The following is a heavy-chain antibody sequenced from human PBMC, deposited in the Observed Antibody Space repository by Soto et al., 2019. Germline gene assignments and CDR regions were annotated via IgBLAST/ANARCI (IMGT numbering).Heavy chain of an antibody. V-gene: IGHV2-5*02. CDR3: AHRDLEYARSSPFDS. CDR1: GFSLNTNGVG. J-gene: IGHJ4*02. D-gene: IGHD6-6*01. CDR2: IYWDDDK. Sequence: QITLKESGPTLVKPTQTLTLTCTFSGFSLNTNGVGVGWIRQPPGKALEWLALIYWDDDKRYSPSLESRLTTTXAXTXXQVVLTMTTMDPVDTATYYCAHRDLEYARSSPFDSWGQGTLVTVSS.